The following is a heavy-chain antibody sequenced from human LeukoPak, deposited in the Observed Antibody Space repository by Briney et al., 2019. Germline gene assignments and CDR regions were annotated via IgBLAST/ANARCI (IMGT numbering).Heavy chain of an antibody. CDR1: GFTFSSYW. CDR2: IKQDGSEK. CDR3: ARDRGRQAVAGTYDAFDI. D-gene: IGHD6-19*01. J-gene: IGHJ3*02. V-gene: IGHV3-7*01. Sequence: PGGSLRLSCVVSGFTFSSYWMSWVRQAPGKGLEWVANIKQDGSEKYYVDSVKGRFTISRENAKNSLSLQMNSLRAEDTAVYYCARDRGRQAVAGTYDAFDIWGQGTMVTVSS.